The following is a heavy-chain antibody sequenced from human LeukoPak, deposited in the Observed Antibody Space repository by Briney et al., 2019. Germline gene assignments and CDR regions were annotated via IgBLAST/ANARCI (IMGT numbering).Heavy chain of an antibody. Sequence: GASVKVSCKASVYTFTGYYMHWVRQAPGQGLEWVGWINPNSGGTNYAQKFQGRVTMTRDTSISTAYMELSRLSSDDTAVYYCARERNYVLFYWGQGTLVTVSS. D-gene: IGHD1-7*01. V-gene: IGHV1-2*02. CDR1: VYTFTGYY. CDR2: INPNSGGT. CDR3: ARERNYVLFY. J-gene: IGHJ4*02.